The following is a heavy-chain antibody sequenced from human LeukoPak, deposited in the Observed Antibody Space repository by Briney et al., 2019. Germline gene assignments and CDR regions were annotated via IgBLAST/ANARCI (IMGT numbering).Heavy chain of an antibody. Sequence: SETLSLTCTVSGGSISSYYWSWIRQPPGKGLEGVGYIYYSGSTNYNPSLKSRVTISVDTSKNQFSLKLSSVTAADTAVYYCARGGYSSGWYGNDAFDIWGQGTMVTVSS. D-gene: IGHD6-19*01. CDR2: IYYSGST. V-gene: IGHV4-59*01. J-gene: IGHJ3*02. CDR3: ARGGYSSGWYGNDAFDI. CDR1: GGSISSYY.